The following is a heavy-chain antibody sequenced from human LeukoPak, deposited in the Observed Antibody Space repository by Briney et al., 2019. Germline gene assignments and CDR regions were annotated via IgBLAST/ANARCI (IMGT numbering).Heavy chain of an antibody. D-gene: IGHD2-8*01. CDR1: GGSMRSYY. CDR2: IYYSGST. Sequence: SGTLSLTCTVSGGSMRSYYWVWIRQPPGKGLEWIGYIYYSGSTDYNPSLKSRVTISVDTSKNHFSLKMSSVTAADTAVYYCARAPNGFGAFDIWGLGTMVTVSS. J-gene: IGHJ3*02. CDR3: ARAPNGFGAFDI. V-gene: IGHV4-59*01.